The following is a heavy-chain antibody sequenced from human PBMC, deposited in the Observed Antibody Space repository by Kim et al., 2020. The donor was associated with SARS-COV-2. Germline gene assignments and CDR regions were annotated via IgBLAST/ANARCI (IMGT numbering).Heavy chain of an antibody. CDR3: ARDLSSSRRYAVIGSQYFQH. D-gene: IGHD3-16*01. V-gene: IGHV3-74*01. CDR1: GFTFSSYW. CDR2: INSDGSST. Sequence: GGSLRLSCAASGFTFSSYWMHWVRQAPGKGLVWVSRINSDGSSTSYADSVKGRFTISRDNAKNTLYLQMNSLRAEDTAVYYCARDLSSSRRYAVIGSQYFQHWGQGTLVTVSS. J-gene: IGHJ1*01.